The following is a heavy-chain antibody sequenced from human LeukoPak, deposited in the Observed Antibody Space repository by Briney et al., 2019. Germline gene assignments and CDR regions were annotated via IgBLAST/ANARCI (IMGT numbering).Heavy chain of an antibody. Sequence: GGSLRLSCAASGFTFSGYAMGWVRQAPGEGVEWVSGISGSGGRTYYAHSVKGRFTISRDNSKNTLYLQMNSLRAEETAVYYCAKVRYYDILTGYFDYWGQGTLVTVSS. CDR2: ISGSGGRT. CDR3: AKVRYYDILTGYFDY. V-gene: IGHV3-23*01. J-gene: IGHJ4*02. D-gene: IGHD3-9*01. CDR1: GFTFSGYA.